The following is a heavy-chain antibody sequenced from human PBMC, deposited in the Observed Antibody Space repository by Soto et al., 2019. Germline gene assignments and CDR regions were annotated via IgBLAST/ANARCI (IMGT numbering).Heavy chain of an antibody. V-gene: IGHV4-38-2*01. CDR1: GYSISSGRH. Sequence: SETLSLTCSVSGYSISSGRHWGWIRQPPGKGLEWIGSIYHGGSTYFNPSLKSRLTISVDTSKSQFSLKLSSVTAADTAVYYCARHADSSSYYYPFDYWGQGTQVT. J-gene: IGHJ4*02. D-gene: IGHD3-22*01. CDR2: IYHGGST. CDR3: ARHADSSSYYYPFDY.